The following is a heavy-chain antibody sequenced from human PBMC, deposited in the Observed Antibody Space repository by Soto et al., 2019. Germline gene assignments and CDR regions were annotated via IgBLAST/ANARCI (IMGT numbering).Heavy chain of an antibody. J-gene: IGHJ4*02. CDR1: GGSISSYY. Sequence: LSLTCTVSGGSISSYYWSWIRQPPGKGLEWIGYIYYSGSTNYNPSLKSRVTISVDTSKNQFSLKLSSVTAADTAVYYCARVKSERWLQLGGAFDYWGQGTLVTVSS. CDR2: IYYSGST. V-gene: IGHV4-59*01. D-gene: IGHD5-12*01. CDR3: ARVKSERWLQLGGAFDY.